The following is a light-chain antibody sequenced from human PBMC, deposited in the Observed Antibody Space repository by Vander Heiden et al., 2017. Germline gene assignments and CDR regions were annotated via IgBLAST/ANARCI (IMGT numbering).Light chain of an antibody. CDR1: QSHLYSSNNNNY. CDR2: WAS. Sequence: DIVMTQSPASLAVSLCERASINCTSRQSHLYSSNNNNYLAWYQQKPGQPPKLLIYWASTRQSGVPDRFSGSGSGTDFTLTISSLQADDVAVYYCQQYYIAPLTFGGGTRVEIK. CDR3: QQYYIAPLT. V-gene: IGKV4-1*01. J-gene: IGKJ4*02.